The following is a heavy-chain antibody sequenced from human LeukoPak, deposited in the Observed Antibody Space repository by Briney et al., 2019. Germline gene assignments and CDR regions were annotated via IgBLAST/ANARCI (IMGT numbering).Heavy chain of an antibody. CDR2: MNPNSGNT. Sequence: GASVKVSCKASGYTFTSYDINWVRQATGQGLEWMGWMNPNSGNTGYAQKFQGGVTMTRNTSISTAYMELSSLRSEDTAVYYCARDMVGATPDDYWGQGTLVTVSS. D-gene: IGHD1-26*01. CDR1: GYTFTSYD. J-gene: IGHJ4*02. CDR3: ARDMVGATPDDY. V-gene: IGHV1-8*01.